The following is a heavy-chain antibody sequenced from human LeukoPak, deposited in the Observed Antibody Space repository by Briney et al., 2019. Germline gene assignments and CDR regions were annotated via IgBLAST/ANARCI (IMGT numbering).Heavy chain of an antibody. J-gene: IGHJ4*02. V-gene: IGHV5-10-1*01. CDR1: GYSFTSYW. CDR2: IDPSDSYT. D-gene: IGHD3-22*01. Sequence: GESLKISCKGSGYSFTSYWISWVRQMPGKGLEWVGRIDPSDSYTNYSPSFQGHVTISADKSISTAYLQWSSLKASDTAMYYCATSSNPDSSSFDYWGQGTLVTVSS. CDR3: ATSSNPDSSSFDY.